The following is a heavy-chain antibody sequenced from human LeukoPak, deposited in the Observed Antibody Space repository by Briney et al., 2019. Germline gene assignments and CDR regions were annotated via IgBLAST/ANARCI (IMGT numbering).Heavy chain of an antibody. D-gene: IGHD3-22*01. CDR3: ARQDSMIVVVHDY. Sequence: SETLSLTCAVSGYSISSGYYWGWIRQPPGKGLEWIGSIYHSGSTYYNPSLKSRVTISVDTSKNQFSLKLSSVTAADTAVYYCARQDSMIVVVHDYWGQGTLVTVSS. J-gene: IGHJ4*02. CDR1: GYSISSGYY. V-gene: IGHV4-38-2*01. CDR2: IYHSGST.